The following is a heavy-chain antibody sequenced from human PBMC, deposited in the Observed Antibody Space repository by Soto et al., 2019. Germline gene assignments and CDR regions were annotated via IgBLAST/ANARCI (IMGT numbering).Heavy chain of an antibody. CDR2: ISYDGSNK. CDR1: GFTFSSYA. Sequence: QVQLVESGGGVVQPGRSLRLSCAASGFTFSSYAMHWVRQAPGKGLEWVAVISYDGSNKYYADSVKGRFTISRDNSKNTLYLRMNSLRAEDTAVYYCARDDSDPGNPAYYFDYWGQGTLVTVSS. CDR3: ARDDSDPGNPAYYFDY. J-gene: IGHJ4*02. D-gene: IGHD4-4*01. V-gene: IGHV3-30-3*01.